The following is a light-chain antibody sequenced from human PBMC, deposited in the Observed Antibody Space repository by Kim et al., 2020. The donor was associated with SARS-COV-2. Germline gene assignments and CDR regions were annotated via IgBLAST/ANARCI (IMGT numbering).Light chain of an antibody. V-gene: IGLV3-19*01. Sequence: GQTVRITCQGDSLRSYYASWYQQKPGQGPILVMYGKNNRPSGIPDLISGSSSGNTASLTITGAQAEDEADYYWASRENSGNYPNWVFGGGTKLTVL. J-gene: IGLJ3*02. CDR1: SLRSYY. CDR2: GKN. CDR3: ASRENSGNYPNWV.